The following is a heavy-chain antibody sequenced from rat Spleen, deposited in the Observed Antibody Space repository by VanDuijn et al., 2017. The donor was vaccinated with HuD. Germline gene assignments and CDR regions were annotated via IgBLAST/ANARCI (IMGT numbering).Heavy chain of an antibody. J-gene: IGHJ3*01. CDR3: TTVLQGHGFAY. V-gene: IGHV5-7*01. Sequence: EVQLMESGGGLVQPGKSLKLSCVASGFTFNVYWMAWVRQAPKKGLEWVATISYDGSSTYYRDSVKGRFTISRDNAKSTLYLQMDSLGSEDTATYYCTTVLQGHGFAYWGQGTLVTVSS. CDR2: ISYDGSST. CDR1: GFTFNVYW. D-gene: IGHD1-1*01.